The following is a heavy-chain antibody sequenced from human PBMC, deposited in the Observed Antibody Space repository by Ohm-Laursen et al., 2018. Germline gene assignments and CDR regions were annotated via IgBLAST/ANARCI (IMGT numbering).Heavy chain of an antibody. CDR2: IHHSGNT. J-gene: IGHJ4*02. CDR3: ARIPHSGTCLYHFHY. V-gene: IGHV4-38-2*01. CDR1: GYSINSGYY. Sequence: GTLSLTCAASGYSINSGYYWGWIRQAPGKGLEWIGGIHHSGNTYYNPSLKSRLTMSVDTSKNHFSLKLNCVTAADTAVYYCARIPHSGTCLYHFHYWGQGTLVTVAS. D-gene: IGHD1-26*01.